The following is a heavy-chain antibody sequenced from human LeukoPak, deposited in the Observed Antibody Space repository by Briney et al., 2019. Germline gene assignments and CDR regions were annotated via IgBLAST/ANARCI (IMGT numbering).Heavy chain of an antibody. D-gene: IGHD3-10*01. Sequence: SETLSLTCTVSGGSISSYYWSWIRQPPGKGLEWIGYIYHSGSTYYNPSLKSRVTISVDRSKNQFSLKLSSVTAADTAVYYCASELIWFGELLYNWGQGTLVTVSS. CDR2: IYHSGST. V-gene: IGHV4-59*04. CDR1: GGSISSYY. CDR3: ASELIWFGELLYN. J-gene: IGHJ4*02.